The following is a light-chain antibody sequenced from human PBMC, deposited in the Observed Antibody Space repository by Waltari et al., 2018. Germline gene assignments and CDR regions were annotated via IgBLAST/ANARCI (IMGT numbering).Light chain of an antibody. CDR2: AAS. J-gene: IGKJ1*01. CDR3: QKYNSALGT. Sequence: DIQMTQSPSSLSASVGDRVTITCRASQGISNYLAWYQQKPGKVPKLLIYAASTLQSGVPSRFSGIGSGTDFTLTISSLQPEDVATYYCQKYNSALGTFGQGTKVEIK. V-gene: IGKV1-27*01. CDR1: QGISNY.